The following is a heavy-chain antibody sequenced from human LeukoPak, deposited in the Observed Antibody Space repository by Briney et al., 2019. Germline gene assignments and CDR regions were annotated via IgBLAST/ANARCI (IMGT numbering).Heavy chain of an antibody. CDR3: AKSYCGGDCPPDY. CDR2: ISGIGGST. D-gene: IGHD2-21*01. J-gene: IGHJ4*02. V-gene: IGHV3-23*01. Sequence: GGSLRLSCAASGFTFSSYAMSWVRQAPGKGLEWVSGISGIGGSTYYADSVKGRFTISRDNSKNTLYLQMNSLRAEDTAVYYCAKSYCGGDCPPDYWGQGTLVTVSS. CDR1: GFTFSSYA.